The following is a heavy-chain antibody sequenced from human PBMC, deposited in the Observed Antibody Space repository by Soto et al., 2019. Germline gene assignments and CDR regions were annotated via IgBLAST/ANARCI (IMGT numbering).Heavy chain of an antibody. CDR3: ARYGSSWFLDP. CDR2: TYYRSKWNS. J-gene: IGHJ5*02. CDR1: GESVSSDSAA. Sequence: SQTLSLPFAISGESVSSDSAAWNWIRQSPSRGLEWLGRTYYRSKWNSDYAASVRSRITVSADTSKNQISLQLNSVTPEDTALYYCARYGSSWFLDPWGQGPLVTVSS. D-gene: IGHD6-13*01. V-gene: IGHV6-1*01.